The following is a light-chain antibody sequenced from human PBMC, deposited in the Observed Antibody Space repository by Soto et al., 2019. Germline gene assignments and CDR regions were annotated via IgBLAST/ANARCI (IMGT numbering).Light chain of an antibody. CDR1: QRVSNSY. Sequence: EIVLAQSPDTLSLSPGERVTLSCRASQRVSNSYLVWYQQKPGQAPKLLIYDSSTRATGIPDRFSASGSGTDFTLSISRLEPDDSAVYYCQQYARSSWTFGQGPKVEIK. CDR2: DSS. CDR3: QQYARSSWT. J-gene: IGKJ1*01. V-gene: IGKV3-20*01.